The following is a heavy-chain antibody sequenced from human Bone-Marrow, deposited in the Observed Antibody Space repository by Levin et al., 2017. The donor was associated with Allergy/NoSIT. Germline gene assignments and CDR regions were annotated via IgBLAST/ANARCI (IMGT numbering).Heavy chain of an antibody. CDR3: ARHGRVLIDNTFRLKYHYYGLDV. Sequence: HGESLKISCKSSGYTFSNLWIAWVRQMPGKGLEWMGMIYPGDSDTRYSPSFQGQVTISVDKSLSTAYLQWSSLKASDTAMYYCARHGRVLIDNTFRLKYHYYGLDVWGQGTAVTVS. J-gene: IGHJ6*02. D-gene: IGHD2-21*01. V-gene: IGHV5-51*01. CDR2: IYPGDSDT. CDR1: GYTFSNLW.